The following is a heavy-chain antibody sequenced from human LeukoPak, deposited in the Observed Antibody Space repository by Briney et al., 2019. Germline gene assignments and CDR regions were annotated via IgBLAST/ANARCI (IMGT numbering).Heavy chain of an antibody. CDR1: GYSFNN. V-gene: IGHV1-46*02. D-gene: IGHD2-15*01. CDR2: INPSGGST. J-gene: IGHJ5*02. CDR3: ARDGGYCVDP. Sequence: ASVKVSCKASGYSFNNMHWVRQAPGQGLEWMGIINPSGGSTSYAQKFQGRVTMTRDTSTSTVYMEPSSLTSEDTAVYYCARDGGYCVDPWGQRTLVTVSS.